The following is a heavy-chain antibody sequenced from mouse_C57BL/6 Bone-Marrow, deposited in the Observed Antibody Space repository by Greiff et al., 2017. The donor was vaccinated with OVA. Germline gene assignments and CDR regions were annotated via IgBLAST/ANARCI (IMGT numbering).Heavy chain of an antibody. CDR2: IWSGGST. CDR3: ARIDYYAMDY. J-gene: IGHJ4*01. CDR1: GFSLTSYG. V-gene: IGHV2-2*01. Sequence: VQLQESGPGLVQPSPSLSITCTVSGFSLTSYGVHWVRQSPGKGLEWLGVIWSGGSTDYHAAFISRLSISKDNSKSQVFFKMNSLQADDTAIYYCARIDYYAMDYWGQGTSVTVSS.